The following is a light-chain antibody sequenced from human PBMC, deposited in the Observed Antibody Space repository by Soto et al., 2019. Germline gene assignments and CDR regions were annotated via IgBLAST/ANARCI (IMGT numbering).Light chain of an antibody. Sequence: IQMTQSPSSLSASVGDRVTITCQASQDISSYLAWYQQKPGKAPKLLIYAASTLQSGVPSRFSGSGSGTDFTLTISCLQSEDFATYYCQLYYSYPLTFCGGTKVDI. CDR2: AAS. CDR3: QLYYSYPLT. J-gene: IGKJ4*01. V-gene: IGKV1-8*01. CDR1: QDISSY.